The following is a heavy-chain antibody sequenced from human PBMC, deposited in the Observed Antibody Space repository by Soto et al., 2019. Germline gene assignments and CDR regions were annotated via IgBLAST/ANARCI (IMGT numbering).Heavy chain of an antibody. CDR1: GVSISGSNW. Sequence: VQLQESGPGLVKPSGTLSLTCNVSGVSISGSNWWSWVRQSPGKGLEWIGEVYHSGGANYTPSFKRRVIISVDKSKNQFSLQLSSVTAADTAIYYCATHVVETPKGRRGWFDPWGQGTLVTVSS. D-gene: IGHD2-21*02. CDR2: VYHSGGA. J-gene: IGHJ5*02. V-gene: IGHV4-4*02. CDR3: ATHVVETPKGRRGWFDP.